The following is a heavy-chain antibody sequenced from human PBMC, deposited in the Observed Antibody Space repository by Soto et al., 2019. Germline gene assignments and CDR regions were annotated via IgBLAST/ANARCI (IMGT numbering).Heavy chain of an antibody. Sequence: GASVKVSCKASGYTFTGHYMHWVRQAPGQGLEWMGWINPNSGGTNYAQKFQGWVTMTRDTSISTAYMELSRLRSDDTAVYYCARGGYDFWSGYYTFDYWGQGTLVTVSS. J-gene: IGHJ4*02. CDR1: GYTFTGHY. D-gene: IGHD3-3*01. CDR3: ARGGYDFWSGYYTFDY. CDR2: INPNSGGT. V-gene: IGHV1-2*04.